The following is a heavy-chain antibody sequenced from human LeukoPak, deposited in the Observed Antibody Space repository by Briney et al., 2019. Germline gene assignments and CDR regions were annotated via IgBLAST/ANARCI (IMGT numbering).Heavy chain of an antibody. CDR2: IYHSGST. J-gene: IGHJ4*02. V-gene: IGHV4-38-2*02. Sequence: SETLSLTCNVFGYSISSGYYWGWIRQPPGKGLEWIGEIYHSGSTNYNPSLKSRVTISVDKSKNQFSLKLSSVTAADTAVYYCARVEGITMVRGVRMRGYFDYWGQGTLVTVSS. CDR1: GYSISSGYY. CDR3: ARVEGITMVRGVRMRGYFDY. D-gene: IGHD3-10*01.